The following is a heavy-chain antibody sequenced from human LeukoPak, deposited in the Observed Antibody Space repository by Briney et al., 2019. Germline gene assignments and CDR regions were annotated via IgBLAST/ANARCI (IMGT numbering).Heavy chain of an antibody. J-gene: IGHJ5*02. CDR2: ISAYNGNT. Sequence: ASVKVSCKASEYTFTSYYIHWVRQAPGQGLEWMGWISAYNGNTNYAQKLQGRVTMTTDTSTSTAYMELRSLRSDDTAVYYCARDVMITFGGVIPPGGFDPWGQGTLVTVSS. CDR1: EYTFTSYY. D-gene: IGHD3-16*02. CDR3: ARDVMITFGGVIPPGGFDP. V-gene: IGHV1-18*04.